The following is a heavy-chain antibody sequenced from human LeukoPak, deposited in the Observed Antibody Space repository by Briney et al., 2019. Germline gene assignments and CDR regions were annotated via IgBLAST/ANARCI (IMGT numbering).Heavy chain of an antibody. Sequence: GESPKISCKGSGYSFTSYWIGWVRQMPGKGLEWMGIIYPGGSDTRYSPSFQGQVTISADNSITTAYLQWSSLKASDTAMYYCARRGYCTSTTCYRPFDYWGQGTLVTVSS. V-gene: IGHV5-51*01. CDR2: IYPGGSDT. J-gene: IGHJ4*02. CDR1: GYSFTSYW. D-gene: IGHD2-2*01. CDR3: ARRGYCTSTTCYRPFDY.